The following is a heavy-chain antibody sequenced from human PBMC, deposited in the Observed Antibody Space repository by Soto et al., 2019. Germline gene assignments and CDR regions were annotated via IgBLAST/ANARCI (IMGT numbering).Heavy chain of an antibody. V-gene: IGHV3-74*01. Sequence: EVQLVESGGGLVQPGGSLRLSCAASGFTLSGRSMHWVRQAPGKGLVWVSGIDNAGTDSTYADSVKGRFTSSRDNAKNMLYLQMNRLRVEDTSVYYCVRGGFGPDVWGKGTTVTVSS. CDR1: GFTLSGRS. CDR3: VRGGFGPDV. D-gene: IGHD3-10*01. J-gene: IGHJ6*04. CDR2: IDNAGTDS.